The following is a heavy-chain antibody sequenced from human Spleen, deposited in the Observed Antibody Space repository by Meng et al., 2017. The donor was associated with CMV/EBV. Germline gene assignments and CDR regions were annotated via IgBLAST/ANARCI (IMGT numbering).Heavy chain of an antibody. CDR1: GFTVTTDY. V-gene: IGHV3-53*01. CDR3: ARAGFYDALDI. CDR2: VSSGGTI. J-gene: IGHJ3*02. D-gene: IGHD3-3*01. Sequence: ISGAAAGFTVTTDYMTWVRQDPGKGLEWVSVVSSGGTIYLADSVKGRFTMSRDDSKNTLFLQMNSLRVEDTALYYRARAGFYDALDIWGQGTMVTVSS.